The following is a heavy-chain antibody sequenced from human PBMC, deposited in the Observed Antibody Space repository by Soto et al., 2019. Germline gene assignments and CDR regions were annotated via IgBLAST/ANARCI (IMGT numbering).Heavy chain of an antibody. J-gene: IGHJ4*02. CDR2: IYWDDDK. Sequence: QITLKESGPPLVKPTQTLTLTCTFSGFSLSSTRVAVGWIRQPPGKALEWLAIIYWDDDKRYSPFLKSKLTISNDNSKKQVVPTLTYMDPVDTATYYCEHSRLAGIGYYFDYWGQGTLVTVSS. CDR3: EHSRLAGIGYYFDY. V-gene: IGHV2-5*02. D-gene: IGHD6-19*01. CDR1: GFSLSSTRVA.